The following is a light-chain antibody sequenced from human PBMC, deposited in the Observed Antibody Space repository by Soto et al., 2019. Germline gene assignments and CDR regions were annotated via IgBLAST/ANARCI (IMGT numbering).Light chain of an antibody. CDR1: QSVGNN. V-gene: IGKV1-39*01. CDR3: QQSYSSPRT. J-gene: IGKJ1*01. CDR2: AAS. Sequence: DIQMTQSPSSLSASVGDRVTITCRASQSVGNNLNWYLQPPGKAPKLLIYAASRLQGGVPSRFTGSGSGTDFTLTISSLQLEDYATYYCQQSYSSPRTFGQGTKVDIK.